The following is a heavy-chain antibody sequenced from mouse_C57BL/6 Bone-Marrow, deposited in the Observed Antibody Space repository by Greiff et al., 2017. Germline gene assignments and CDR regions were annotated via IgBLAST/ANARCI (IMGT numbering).Heavy chain of an antibody. CDR2: FYPGSGSI. J-gene: IGHJ3*01. CDR3: ARHERGGYYPAWFAY. D-gene: IGHD2-3*01. V-gene: IGHV1-62-2*01. CDR1: GYTFTEYT. Sequence: QVQLQQSGAELVKPGASVTLSCKASGYTFTEYTIHWVKQRSGQGLEWIGWFYPGSGSIKYNEKFKDKATLTADKSSSTVYMEFSRLTSDDSAVYFFARHERGGYYPAWFAYWGQGTLVTVSA.